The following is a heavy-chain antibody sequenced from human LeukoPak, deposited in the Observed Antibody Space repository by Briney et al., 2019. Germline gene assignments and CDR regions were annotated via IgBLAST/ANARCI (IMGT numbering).Heavy chain of an antibody. CDR3: AKGWSRQYYFDY. J-gene: IGHJ4*02. V-gene: IGHV3-23*01. Sequence: GGSLRLSCAASGFTFSSYAMSWVRQAPGKGLEWVSAISGSGGSTYYADSVEGRFTISRDNSKNTLYLQMNSLRAEDTAVYYCAKGWSRQYYFDYWGQGTLVTVSS. CDR1: GFTFSSYA. D-gene: IGHD1-26*01. CDR2: ISGSGGST.